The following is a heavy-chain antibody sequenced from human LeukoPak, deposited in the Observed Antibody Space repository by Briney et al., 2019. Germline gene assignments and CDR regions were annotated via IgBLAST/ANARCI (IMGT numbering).Heavy chain of an antibody. CDR1: GFTFSSYG. J-gene: IGHJ4*02. V-gene: IGHV3-23*01. CDR2: ISGSGGST. Sequence: GGSLRLSCAASGFTFSSYGMHWVRQAPGKGLEWVSAISGSGGSTYYADSVKGRFTISRDNSKNTLYLQMNSLRAEDTAVYYCANLAPYYYDSSGYYHLAYWGQGTLVTVSS. CDR3: ANLAPYYYDSSGYYHLAY. D-gene: IGHD3-22*01.